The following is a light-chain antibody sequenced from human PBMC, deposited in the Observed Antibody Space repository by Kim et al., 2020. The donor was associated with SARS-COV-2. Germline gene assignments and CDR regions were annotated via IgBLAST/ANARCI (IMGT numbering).Light chain of an antibody. CDR3: SSFTPSGEYV. J-gene: IGLJ1*01. CDR2: EVF. CDR1: SSDVGRYNF. Sequence: QSALTQPPSASGSPGQSVTISCTGTSSDVGRYNFVSWFQQYPGEAPKLKIYEVFKRPSGVPYRFSGSKSGNTASLTVSALQAEDEADYYCSSFTPSGEYVFGTGTKVTVL. V-gene: IGLV2-8*01.